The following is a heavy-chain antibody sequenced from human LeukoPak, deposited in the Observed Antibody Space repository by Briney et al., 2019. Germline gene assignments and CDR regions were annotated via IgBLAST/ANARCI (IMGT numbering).Heavy chain of an antibody. D-gene: IGHD6-19*01. V-gene: IGHV4-59*04. J-gene: IGHJ5*02. CDR3: ARHLAVAGRFKNWFDP. Sequence: SPSETLSLTCTVSGGSISSYYWSWIRQPAGKGLEWIGSIYYSGSTYYNPSLKSRVTISVDTSKNQFSLKLSSVTAADTAVYYCARHLAVAGRFKNWFDPWGQGTLVTVSS. CDR1: GGSISSYY. CDR2: IYYSGST.